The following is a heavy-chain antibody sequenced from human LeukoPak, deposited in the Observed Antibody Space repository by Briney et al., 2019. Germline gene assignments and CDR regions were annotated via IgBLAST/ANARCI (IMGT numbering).Heavy chain of an antibody. CDR2: ISSGGSII. V-gene: IGHV3-48*03. CDR3: ARPKSAAGHYYYGLDV. D-gene: IGHD6-25*01. Sequence: GGSLRLSCAASGFTFSSYALNWVRQAPGKGLEWVSYISSGGSIIYYADSVKGRFTISRDNAKSSLYLQMNSLRAEDTAVYYCARPKSAAGHYYYGLDVWGQGTTVTASS. CDR1: GFTFSSYA. J-gene: IGHJ6*02.